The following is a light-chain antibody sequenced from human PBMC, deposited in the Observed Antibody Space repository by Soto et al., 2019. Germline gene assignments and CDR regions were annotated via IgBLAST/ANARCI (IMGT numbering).Light chain of an antibody. J-gene: IGLJ3*02. CDR3: QSYDSSLSGPNWV. V-gene: IGLV1-44*01. CDR2: GNS. Sequence: QSALTQSPSASGTPGQRVSISCSGSTSNIGTNTVSWYQHVPGTAPKLLIYGNSNRPSGVPDRFSGSKSGTSASLAITGLQAEDEADYYCQSYDSSLSGPNWVFGGGTKLTVL. CDR1: TSNIGTNT.